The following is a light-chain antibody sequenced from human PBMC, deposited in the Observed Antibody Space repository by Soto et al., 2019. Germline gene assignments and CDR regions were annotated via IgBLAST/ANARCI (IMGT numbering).Light chain of an antibody. J-gene: IGKJ1*01. Sequence: DIQMTQSPSTLSPSVGDTVTITCRASQSISSWLAWYQQKPGKAPKVLIYKASSLESGVPSRFSGSGSGTEFTLTISSLQPDDSATYYCQQYQSLWTFGQGTKVEIK. CDR2: KAS. V-gene: IGKV1-5*03. CDR3: QQYQSLWT. CDR1: QSISSW.